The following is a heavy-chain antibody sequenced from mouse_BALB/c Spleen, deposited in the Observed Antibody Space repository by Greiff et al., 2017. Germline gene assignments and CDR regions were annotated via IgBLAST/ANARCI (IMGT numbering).Heavy chain of an antibody. CDR3: ARSHYGAY. V-gene: IGHV5-17*02. CDR1: GFTFSSFG. D-gene: IGHD1-1*02. Sequence: EVKLMESGGGLVQPGGSRKLSCAASGFTFSSFGMHWVRQAPEKGLEWVAYISSGSSTIYYADTVKGRFTISRDNPKNTLFLQMTSLRSEDTAMYYCARSHYGAYWGQGTLVTVSA. J-gene: IGHJ3*01. CDR2: ISSGSSTI.